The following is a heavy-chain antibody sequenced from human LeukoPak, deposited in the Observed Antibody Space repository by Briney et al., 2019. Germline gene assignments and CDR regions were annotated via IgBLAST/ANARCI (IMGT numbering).Heavy chain of an antibody. CDR1: GDSISSRS. D-gene: IGHD3-22*01. CDR3: ARQYYSHRSGYYAYYDF. J-gene: IGHJ4*02. Sequence: TETLSLTCTVSGDSISSRSWSWIRQPPGEGLEWIGYIYYRGSGSTTYNPSLKSRVTISADTSKNQFSLKLSSLTAADTAVYYCARQYYSHRSGYYAYYDFWSQGTLVTVSS. V-gene: IGHV4-59*11. CDR2: IYYRGSGST.